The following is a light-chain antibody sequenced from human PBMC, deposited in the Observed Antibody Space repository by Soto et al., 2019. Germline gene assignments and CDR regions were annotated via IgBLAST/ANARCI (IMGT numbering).Light chain of an antibody. Sequence: DIQMTQSPSTLSASIGDRVTLTCRASRSISDWVAWYQQKPGKAPELLIFDASNLKSGVPSRFIGSGSRTEFTLSICSMQSDDVATYYCLQYGSYSWTLWQGTKVEIK. J-gene: IGKJ1*01. V-gene: IGKV1-5*01. CDR2: DAS. CDR1: RSISDW. CDR3: LQYGSYSWT.